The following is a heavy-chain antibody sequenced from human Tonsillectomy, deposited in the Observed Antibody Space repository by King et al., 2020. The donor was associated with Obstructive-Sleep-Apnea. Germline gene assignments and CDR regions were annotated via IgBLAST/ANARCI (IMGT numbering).Heavy chain of an antibody. CDR3: SRXXXKXLXFXXSXXXXMDV. V-gene: IGHV1-18*01. J-gene: IGHJ6*04. CDR2: ISAYNGNT. Sequence: QLVQSGAEVKKPGASVKVSCKASGYTFTSYGISWVRQAPGQGLEWMGWISAYNGNTKFAQRLQGRVTMTTDTSTSTAYMELRGLRSDDTAVYYWSRXXXKXLXFXXSXXXXMDVXXXGTTVTVSS. CDR1: GYTFTSYG.